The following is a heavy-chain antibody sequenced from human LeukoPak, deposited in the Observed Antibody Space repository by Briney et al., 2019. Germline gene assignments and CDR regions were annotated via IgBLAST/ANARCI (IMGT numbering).Heavy chain of an antibody. V-gene: IGHV3-21*04. D-gene: IGHD2-2*01. CDR3: AKDLRDCSSTSCYRIYYYYMDV. CDR2: ISSDSNYI. CDR1: GFTFSSYS. Sequence: GGSLRLSCAASGFTFSSYSMNWVRQAPGKGLEWVSSISSDSNYIYYADSMKGRFTISRDNAKNSLYLQMNSLRAEDTAVYYCAKDLRDCSSTSCYRIYYYYMDVWGKGTTVTVSS. J-gene: IGHJ6*03.